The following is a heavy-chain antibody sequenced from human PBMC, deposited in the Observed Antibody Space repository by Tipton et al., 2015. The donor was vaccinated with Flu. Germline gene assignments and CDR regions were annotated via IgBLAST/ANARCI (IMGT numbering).Heavy chain of an antibody. V-gene: IGHV4-61*02. CDR1: GGSISSGSYY. CDR3: ARGVIYYDSSGPITDAFDI. CDR2: IYTSGST. J-gene: IGHJ3*02. Sequence: TLSLTCTVSGGSISSGSYYWSWIRQPAGKGLEWIGRIYTSGSTNYNPSLKSRVTISVDTSKNQFSLKLSSVTAADTAVYYCARGVIYYDSSGPITDAFDIWGQGTRVTVSS. D-gene: IGHD3-22*01.